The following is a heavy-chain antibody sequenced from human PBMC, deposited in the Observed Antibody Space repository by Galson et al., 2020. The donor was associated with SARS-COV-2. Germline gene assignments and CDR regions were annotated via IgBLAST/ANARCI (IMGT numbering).Heavy chain of an antibody. CDR2: IYYSGST. J-gene: IGHJ4*02. Sequence: SETLSLTCTVSGGSISSYYWSWIRQPPGKGLEWIGYIYYSGSTNYNPSLKSRVTISVDTSKNQFSLKLSSVTAADTAVYYCARGFEWCGQGTLVTVSS. CDR1: GGSISSYY. V-gene: IGHV4-59*13. CDR3: ARGFEW.